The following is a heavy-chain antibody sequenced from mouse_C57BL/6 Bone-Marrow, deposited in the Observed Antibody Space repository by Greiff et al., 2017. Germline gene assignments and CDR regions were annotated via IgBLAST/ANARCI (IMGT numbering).Heavy chain of an antibody. Sequence: DVMLVESGGGLVQPGGSLKLSCAASGFTFSDYYMYWVRQTPEKRLEWVAYISNGGGSTYYPDTVTGRFTISRDNAKYTLYLQMIRLKSEDTAMYYCARIYYGTPMDYWGQGTSVTVSS. J-gene: IGHJ4*01. CDR2: ISNGGGST. D-gene: IGHD2-1*01. CDR3: ARIYYGTPMDY. CDR1: GFTFSDYY. V-gene: IGHV5-12*01.